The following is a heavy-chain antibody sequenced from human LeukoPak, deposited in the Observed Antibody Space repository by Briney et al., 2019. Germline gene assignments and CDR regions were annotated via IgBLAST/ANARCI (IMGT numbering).Heavy chain of an antibody. CDR2: IKQDGSEK. Sequence: PGGSLRLSCAASGFTFSSYWMSWVRQAPGKGLEWVANIKQDGSEKYYVDSVKGRFTISRDNAKNSLYLQMNSLRAEDTAVYYCASHYDFWSGEYYFDHWGQGTLVTVSS. CDR1: GFTFSSYW. J-gene: IGHJ4*02. D-gene: IGHD3-3*01. V-gene: IGHV3-7*01. CDR3: ASHYDFWSGEYYFDH.